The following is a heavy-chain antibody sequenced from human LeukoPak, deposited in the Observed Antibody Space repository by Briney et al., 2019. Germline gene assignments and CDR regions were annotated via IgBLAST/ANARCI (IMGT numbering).Heavy chain of an antibody. D-gene: IGHD3-22*01. J-gene: IGHJ3*02. CDR2: IYYSGST. CDR3: ASNYYDSSGSDAFDI. V-gene: IGHV4-59*01. CDR1: GGSISSYY. Sequence: SETLSLTCTVSGGSISSYYWSWIRQPPGKGLEWIGYIYYSGSTNYNPSLKSRVTISVGTSKNQFSLKLSSVTAADTAVYYCASNYYDSSGSDAFDIWGQGTMVTVSS.